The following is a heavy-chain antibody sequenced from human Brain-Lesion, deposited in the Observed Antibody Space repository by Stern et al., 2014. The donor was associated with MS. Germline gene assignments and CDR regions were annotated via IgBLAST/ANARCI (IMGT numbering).Heavy chain of an antibody. CDR1: GGSVSSDNYY. D-gene: IGHD2-2*01. V-gene: IGHV4-31*03. J-gene: IGHJ6*02. CDR2: IYYSGTT. CDR3: ARDQFTTSLDV. Sequence: QVQLVESGPGLVKPSQTLSLTCTVSGGSVSSDNYYWTRIRQHPGNGREWIGHIYYSGTTYDNPSLKSRVTISIDTSKNQFSLNLNSVTAADTAMYYCARDQFTTSLDVWGQGTTVTVSS.